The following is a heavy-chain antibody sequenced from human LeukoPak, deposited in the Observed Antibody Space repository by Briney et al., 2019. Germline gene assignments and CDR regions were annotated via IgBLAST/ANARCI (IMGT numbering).Heavy chain of an antibody. V-gene: IGHV4-34*01. CDR3: ARGSQQMATIHSDAFDI. D-gene: IGHD5-24*01. J-gene: IGHJ3*02. CDR1: GGSFSGYY. Sequence: PSETLSLTCAVYGGSFSGYYWSWIRQPPGEGLEWIGEINHSGSTNYNPSLKSRVTISVDTSKNQFSLKLSSVTAADTAVYYCARGSQQMATIHSDAFDIWGQGTMVTVSS. CDR2: INHSGST.